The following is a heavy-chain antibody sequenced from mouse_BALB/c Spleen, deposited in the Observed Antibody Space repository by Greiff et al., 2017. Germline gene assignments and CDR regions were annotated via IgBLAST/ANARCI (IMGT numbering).Heavy chain of an antibody. CDR2: IYPGDGST. CDR1: GYTFTSYD. J-gene: IGHJ1*01. CDR3: ASGRENHYDSSYDWYFDD. Sequence: VQLQESGPELVKPGALVKISCKASGYTFTSYDINWVKQRPGQGLEWIGWIYPGDGSTKYNEKFKGKATLNADKSSSTAYMKLSSLTSENTSVDFCASGRENHYDSSYDWYFDDWGAGTTVTVSS. V-gene: IGHV1S56*01. D-gene: IGHD1-1*01.